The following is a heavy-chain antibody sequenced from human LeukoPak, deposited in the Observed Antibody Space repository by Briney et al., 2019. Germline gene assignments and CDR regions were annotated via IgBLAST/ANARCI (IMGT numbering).Heavy chain of an antibody. CDR2: INYSGST. Sequence: SETLSLTCTVSGGSITNSYWNWIRQSPGKGLEWIGCINYSGSTNYNPSLKSRVTISVDTSKNQFSLKLSSVTAADTAVYFCARDPLSTNDFDIWGQGTMVTVSS. CDR1: GGSITNSY. CDR3: ARDPLSTNDFDI. D-gene: IGHD1-1*01. V-gene: IGHV4-59*01. J-gene: IGHJ3*02.